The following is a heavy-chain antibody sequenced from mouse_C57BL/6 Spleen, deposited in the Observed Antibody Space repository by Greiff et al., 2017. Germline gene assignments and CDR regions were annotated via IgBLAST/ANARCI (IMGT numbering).Heavy chain of an antibody. J-gene: IGHJ4*01. D-gene: IGHD2-2*01. CDR1: GFTFSSYT. V-gene: IGHV5-9*01. CDR3: ARLVTTKTYYAMDY. CDR2: ISGGGGNT. Sequence: EVKLMESGGGLVKPGGSLKLSCAASGFTFSSYTMSWVRQTPEKRLEWVATISGGGGNTYYPDSVKGRFTISRDNAKNTLYLQMSSLRSEDTALYYCARLVTTKTYYAMDYWGQGTSVTVSS.